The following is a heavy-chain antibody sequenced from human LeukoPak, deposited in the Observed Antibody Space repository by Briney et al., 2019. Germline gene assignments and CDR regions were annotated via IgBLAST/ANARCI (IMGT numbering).Heavy chain of an antibody. Sequence: ASVKVSCKASGYTFSNYAINWVRQAPGQGLEWMGWINPKSGGTNYAQQFQDRVTMTRDTSISSTYMELSRLKSDDTAVYYCVRDLGISGWYAPPLGYFDSWGQGTLVTVSS. V-gene: IGHV1-2*02. CDR2: INPKSGGT. D-gene: IGHD6-19*01. CDR1: GYTFSNYA. J-gene: IGHJ4*02. CDR3: VRDLGISGWYAPPLGYFDS.